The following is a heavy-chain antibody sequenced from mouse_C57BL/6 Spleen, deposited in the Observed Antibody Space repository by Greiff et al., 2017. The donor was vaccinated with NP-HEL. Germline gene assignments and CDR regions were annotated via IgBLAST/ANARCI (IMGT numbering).Heavy chain of an antibody. J-gene: IGHJ4*01. Sequence: QVQLQQPGAELVKPGASVKLSCKASGYTFTSYWMHWVKQRPGQGLEWIGMIHPNSGSTNYNEKFKSKATLTVDTSSSTAYMQLSSLTSEDSAVYYCAGSDYPYALGYWGQGTSLTVSS. D-gene: IGHD2-4*01. CDR3: AGSDYPYALGY. V-gene: IGHV1-64*01. CDR1: GYTFTSYW. CDR2: IHPNSGST.